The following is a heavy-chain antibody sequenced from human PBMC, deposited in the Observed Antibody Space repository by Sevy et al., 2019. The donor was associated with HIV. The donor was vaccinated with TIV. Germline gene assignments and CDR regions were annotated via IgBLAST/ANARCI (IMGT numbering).Heavy chain of an antibody. V-gene: IGHV3-15*07. D-gene: IGHD6-13*01. CDR2: IKSKTDGGTT. Sequence: GGSLRLSCAASGFTFSNAWMNWVRQAPGKGLEWVGRIKSKTDGGTTDYAAPVKGRFTISRDDSKNTRYLQMNSLKTEDTAVYYCTTGEDVYSSSWHPHYYYGMDVWGQGTTVTVSS. J-gene: IGHJ6*02. CDR3: TTGEDVYSSSWHPHYYYGMDV. CDR1: GFTFSNAW.